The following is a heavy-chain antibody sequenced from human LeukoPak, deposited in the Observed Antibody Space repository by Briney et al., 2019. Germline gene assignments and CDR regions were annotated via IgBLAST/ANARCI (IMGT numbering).Heavy chain of an antibody. V-gene: IGHV3-23*01. J-gene: IGHJ4*02. CDR3: AKGSVAAVVTFIDF. Sequence: GGSLRLSCAASGFTFSRYAMNWVRQAPGKGLEWVSVISGSGGSTYYADSVKGRFTISRDNSKNTLFLQMNSLRPEDTAVYYCAKGSVAAVVTFIDFWGQGTLVTVSS. D-gene: IGHD6-13*01. CDR2: ISGSGGST. CDR1: GFTFSRYA.